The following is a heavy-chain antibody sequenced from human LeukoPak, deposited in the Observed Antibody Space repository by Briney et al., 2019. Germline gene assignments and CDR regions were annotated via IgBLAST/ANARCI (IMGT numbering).Heavy chain of an antibody. CDR2: LYYSGST. Sequence: SETLSLTCTVSGGSISSSGYYWGWIRQPPGKGLEWIGSLYYSGSTYYNSSLKSRVTISVDTPKNQFSLKLSSVAAADTAIYYCARQILTGDSGRGWFDPWGQGTLVTVSS. J-gene: IGHJ5*02. CDR3: ARQILTGDSGRGWFDP. V-gene: IGHV4-39*01. CDR1: GGSISSSGYY. D-gene: IGHD7-27*01.